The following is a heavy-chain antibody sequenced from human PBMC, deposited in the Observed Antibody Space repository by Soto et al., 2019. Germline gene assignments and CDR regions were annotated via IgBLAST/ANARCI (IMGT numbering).Heavy chain of an antibody. D-gene: IGHD4-17*01. V-gene: IGHV1-69*02. Sequence: QVQLVQSGAEVKKPGSSVKVSCKASGGSSSRHTINWVRQAPGQGLEWIGSMIYILGITNYAQKFRGRVTITADKSTSTAYLELSGLRSDDTAGYYCARHINEGYTDSGDGRRNHWGQGSLVTVSS. CDR3: ARHINEGYTDSGDGRRNH. J-gene: IGHJ5*02. CDR2: MIYILGIT. CDR1: GGSSSRHT.